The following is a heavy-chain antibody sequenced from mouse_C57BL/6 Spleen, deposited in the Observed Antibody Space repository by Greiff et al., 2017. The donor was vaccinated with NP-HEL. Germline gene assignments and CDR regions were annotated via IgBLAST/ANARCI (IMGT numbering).Heavy chain of an antibody. V-gene: IGHV1-62-2*01. J-gene: IGHJ4*01. CDR1: GYTFTEYT. CDR3: ARHEGGYGSSFSYAMDY. CDR2: FYPGSGSI. Sequence: QVQLQQSGAELVKPGASVKLSCKASGYTFTEYTIHWVKQRSGQGLEWIGWFYPGSGSIKYNEKFKDKATLTADKSSSTVYMELSRLTSEDSAVYFCARHEGGYGSSFSYAMDYWGQGTSVTVSS. D-gene: IGHD1-1*01.